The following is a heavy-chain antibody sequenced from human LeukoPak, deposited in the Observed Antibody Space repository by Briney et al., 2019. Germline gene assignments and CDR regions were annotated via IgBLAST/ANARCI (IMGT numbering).Heavy chain of an antibody. J-gene: IGHJ1*01. CDR3: AKDSSSSVYAPVHH. V-gene: IGHV3-23*01. CDR1: GFTFTSYA. D-gene: IGHD2-8*01. CDR2: ISVSGDST. Sequence: GGSLRLSCAASGFTFTSYAMTWVRQAPGKGLEWVSVISVSGDSTYYADSVKGRFTISRDNSKNTLYLQMNSLRAEDTAVYYCAKDSSSSVYAPVHHWGQGTLVTVSS.